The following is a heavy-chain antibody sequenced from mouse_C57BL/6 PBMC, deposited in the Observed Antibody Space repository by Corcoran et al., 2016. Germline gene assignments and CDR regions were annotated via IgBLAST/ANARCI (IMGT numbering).Heavy chain of an antibody. CDR1: GYTFTDYY. J-gene: IGHJ1*03. CDR2: IYPYNGGT. Sequence: EVQLQQSGPVLVKPGASVKMSCKASGYTFTDYYMNWVKQSHGKGLEWIGVIYPYNGGTSYNQKFKGKATLTVDKSSSTAYMELNSLTSEDSAVYYCARGTTVVALNWYFDVWGTGTTVTVSS. CDR3: ARGTTVVALNWYFDV. V-gene: IGHV1-19*01. D-gene: IGHD1-1*01.